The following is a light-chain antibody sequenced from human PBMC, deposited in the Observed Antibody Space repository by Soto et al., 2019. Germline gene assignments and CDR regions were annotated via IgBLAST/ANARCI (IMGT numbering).Light chain of an antibody. V-gene: IGLV1-44*01. CDR2: SNN. J-gene: IGLJ1*01. Sequence: QSVLTQPPSASGTPGQRVTISCSGSSSNIGSNTVNWYQQLPGTAPKLLIYSNNQRPSGVPDRFSGSKSGTSASLAISGLQSEDEADYYCAAWDYSLNSYVFGIGTKV. CDR1: SSNIGSNT. CDR3: AAWDYSLNSYV.